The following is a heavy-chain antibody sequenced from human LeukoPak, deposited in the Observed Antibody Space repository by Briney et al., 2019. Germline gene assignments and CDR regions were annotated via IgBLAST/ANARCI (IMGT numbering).Heavy chain of an antibody. J-gene: IGHJ4*02. CDR2: IKSKTDGGTT. V-gene: IGHV3-15*01. CDR1: GFTFSNAW. CDR3: YFRGRYGSPLDY. D-gene: IGHD6-19*01. Sequence: GGSLRLSCAASGFTFSNAWMSWVRQAPGKGLEWVGRIKSKTDGGTTDYAAPVKGRFTISRDESKNTLYLQMNSLKTEDTAVYYCYFRGRYGSPLDYWGQGTLVTVSS.